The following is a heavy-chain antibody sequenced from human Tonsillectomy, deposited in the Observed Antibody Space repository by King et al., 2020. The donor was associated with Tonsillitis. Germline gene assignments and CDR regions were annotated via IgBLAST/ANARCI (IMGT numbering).Heavy chain of an antibody. D-gene: IGHD5-24*01. V-gene: IGHV3-21*01. CDR2: ISSSSSYI. Sequence: VQLVESGGGLVKPGGSLRLSCAASGFTFSSYSMNWVRQAPGKGLECVSSISSSSSYIYYADSVKGRFTISRDNAKNSLYLQMNSLRAEDTAVYYCARDRRRWRQFSDYYYYYSMGVSGQEAPVSVSS. J-gene: IGHJ6*02. CDR3: ARDRRRWRQFSDYYYYYSMGV. CDR1: GFTFSSYS.